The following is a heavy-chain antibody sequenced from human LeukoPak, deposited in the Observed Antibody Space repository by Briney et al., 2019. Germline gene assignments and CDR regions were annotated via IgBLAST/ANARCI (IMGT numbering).Heavy chain of an antibody. CDR2: ISGSSSTI. CDR1: GFTFINYN. CDR3: ARGVQLWDIFDY. Sequence: GGSLRLYCAASGFTFINYNMNWVRQAPGKGLEWVSYISGSSSTIYYADSVKGRFTISRDNAKNSLYLQMNSLRAEDTAVYYCARGVQLWDIFDYWGQGTLVTVSS. V-gene: IGHV3-48*01. J-gene: IGHJ4*02. D-gene: IGHD3-16*01.